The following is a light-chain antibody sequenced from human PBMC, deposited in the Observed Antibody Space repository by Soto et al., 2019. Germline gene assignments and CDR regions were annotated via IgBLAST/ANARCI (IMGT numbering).Light chain of an antibody. CDR1: SSDVGSYKD. CDR3: CAYADTFYV. CDR2: DVS. V-gene: IGLV2-11*01. J-gene: IGLJ1*01. Sequence: QSVLTQPRSVSGSPGHSVTISCTGTSSDVGSYKDVSWYQHHPGKVPKLMIYDVSERPSGVPDRFSGSKSGNTASLTISGLQAEDEAKYYCCAYADTFYVFGTGTKLTVL.